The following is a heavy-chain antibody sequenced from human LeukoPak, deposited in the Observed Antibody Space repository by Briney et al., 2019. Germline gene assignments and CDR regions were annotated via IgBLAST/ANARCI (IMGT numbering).Heavy chain of an antibody. CDR2: IDDSGST. CDR3: ARSLKWPGSGSYLRD. J-gene: IGHJ4*02. CDR1: GDSITSGGYS. V-gene: IGHV4-30-4*07. D-gene: IGHD1-26*01. Sequence: SETLSLTCAVSGDSITSGGYSWRWIRQPPGKGLEWIGYIDDSGSTYYSPSLKSRLTISRDTPKNQFSLKLSSVTAADTAVYYCARSLKWPGSGSYLRDWGQGTLVTVSS.